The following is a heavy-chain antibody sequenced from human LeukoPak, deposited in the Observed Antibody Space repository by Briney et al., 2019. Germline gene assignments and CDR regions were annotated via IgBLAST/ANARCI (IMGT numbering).Heavy chain of an antibody. CDR1: GGTFSSYA. D-gene: IGHD6-6*01. Sequence: SVKVSCKASGGTFSSYAISWVRQAPGQGLEWVGGIIPIFGTANYAQKFQGRVTITADESTSTAYMELSSLRSEDTAVYYCATTCWGSASPYYCYYYMDVWGKGTTVSVSS. CDR3: ATTCWGSASPYYCYYYMDV. V-gene: IGHV1-69*13. J-gene: IGHJ6*03. CDR2: IIPIFGTA.